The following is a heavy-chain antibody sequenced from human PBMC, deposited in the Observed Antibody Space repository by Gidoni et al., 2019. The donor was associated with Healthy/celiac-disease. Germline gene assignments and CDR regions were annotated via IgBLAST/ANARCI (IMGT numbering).Heavy chain of an antibody. CDR2: ISSSGSTI. CDR1: GFTFSDYY. CDR3: ARNHYDSSGYHYYYYYGMDV. Sequence: QVQLVESGGGLVKPGGSLRLSCAASGFTFSDYYMSWIRQAPGKGLEWVSYISSSGSTIYYADSVKGRFTISRDNAKNSLYLQMNSLRAEDTAVYYCARNHYDSSGYHYYYYYGMDVWGQGTTVTVSS. D-gene: IGHD3-22*01. J-gene: IGHJ6*02. V-gene: IGHV3-11*01.